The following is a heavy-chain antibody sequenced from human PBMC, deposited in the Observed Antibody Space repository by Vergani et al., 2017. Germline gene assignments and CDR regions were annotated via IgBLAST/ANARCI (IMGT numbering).Heavy chain of an antibody. V-gene: IGHV4-59*11. CDR3: ASDTHSGQRADR. CDR2: IHYSENT. J-gene: IGHJ5*02. D-gene: IGHD6-19*01. CDR1: FDSIRNLY. Sequence: QVQLQASGPGLVKSSETLSLTCSVSFDSIRNLYCNWIRQPPGKGLEWIGSIHYSENTNYNPSLKTRVTISVDTSKNQFSLTLTSVTAADTAVYYCASDTHSGQRADRWGQGILVTVTS.